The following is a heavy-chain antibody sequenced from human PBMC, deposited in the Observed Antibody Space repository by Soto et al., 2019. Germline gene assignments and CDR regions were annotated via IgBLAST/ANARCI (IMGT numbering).Heavy chain of an antibody. Sequence: QFQLVQSGAEVKKPGASVKVSCKASGYTFTNYGISWVRQAPGQGLERMGWISAYHGNTNYAQNLQGRVTMTTDTSTNTAYMELRSLRSDDTAVYYCARAYYYDSSGYYPVDYWGQGTLVTVSS. CDR3: ARAYYYDSSGYYPVDY. J-gene: IGHJ4*02. CDR1: GYTFTNYG. V-gene: IGHV1-18*01. D-gene: IGHD3-22*01. CDR2: ISAYHGNT.